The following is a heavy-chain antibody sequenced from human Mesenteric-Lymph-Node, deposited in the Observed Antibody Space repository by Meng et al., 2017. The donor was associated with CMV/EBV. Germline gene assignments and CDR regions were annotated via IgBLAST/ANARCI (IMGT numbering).Heavy chain of an antibody. J-gene: IGHJ6*02. Sequence: SVKVSCKASGGTFSSYAISWVRQAPGQGLEWMGGIITIFGTANYAQKFQGRVTITTDESTSTAYMELSSLRSEDTAVYYCAREVVPAAIPRYYYYYGMDVWGQGTTVTVSS. CDR3: AREVVPAAIPRYYYYYGMDV. V-gene: IGHV1-69*05. CDR1: GGTFSSYA. D-gene: IGHD2-2*01. CDR2: IITIFGTA.